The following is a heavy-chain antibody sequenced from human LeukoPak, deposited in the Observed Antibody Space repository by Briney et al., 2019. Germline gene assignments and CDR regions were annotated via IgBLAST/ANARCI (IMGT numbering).Heavy chain of an antibody. Sequence: GGSLRLSCAASGYTFHDYGMSWARQAPGKGLEWVSGINWSGGSTGYADSVKGRFTISRDNAKNSLSLQMNGLRADDTVLYYWGGASFLVWLQEYWGGGTLVSVSS. CDR1: GYTFHDYG. CDR3: GGASFLVWLQEY. J-gene: IGHJ4*02. V-gene: IGHV3-20*04. D-gene: IGHD5-24*01. CDR2: INWSGGST.